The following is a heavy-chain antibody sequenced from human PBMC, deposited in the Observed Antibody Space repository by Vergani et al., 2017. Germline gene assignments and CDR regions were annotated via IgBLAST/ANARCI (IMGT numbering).Heavy chain of an antibody. Sequence: QVQLVESGGGVVQPGRSLRLSCAASGFTFSSYGMHWVRQAPGKGLEWVAVIWYDGSNKYYADSVKGRFTISRDNSKNTLYLQMNSLRAEDTAVYYCARGGSWDSSGYYYYYYGMDVWGQGTTVTVSS. CDR3: ARGGSWDSSGYYYYYYGMDV. V-gene: IGHV3-33*01. D-gene: IGHD3-22*01. J-gene: IGHJ6*02. CDR2: IWYDGSNK. CDR1: GFTFSSYG.